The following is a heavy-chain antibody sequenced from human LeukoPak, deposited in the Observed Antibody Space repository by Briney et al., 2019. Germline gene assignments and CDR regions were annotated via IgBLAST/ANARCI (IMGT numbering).Heavy chain of an antibody. CDR2: IYYSGST. Sequence: SETLSLTCTVSGGSISSGGYYWSWIRQHPGKGLEWIGYIYYSGSTYYNPSLKSRVTISVDTSKNQFSLKLSSVTAADTAVYYCARDPGGTTGSSKWFDPWGQGTLVTVSS. J-gene: IGHJ5*02. V-gene: IGHV4-31*03. CDR1: GGSISSGGYY. CDR3: ARDPGGTTGSSKWFDP. D-gene: IGHD1-1*01.